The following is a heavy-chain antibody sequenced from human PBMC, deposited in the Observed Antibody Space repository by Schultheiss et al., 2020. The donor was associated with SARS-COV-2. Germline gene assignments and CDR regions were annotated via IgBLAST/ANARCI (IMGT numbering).Heavy chain of an antibody. V-gene: IGHV3-73*01. CDR3: TRPARRDSSGWYSGWYFDL. J-gene: IGHJ2*01. Sequence: GGSLRLSCAASGFTFSGSAMHWVRQASGKGLEWVGRIRSKVNSYATAYAASVKGRFTISRDDSKNTAYLQMNSLKTEDTAVYYCTRPARRDSSGWYSGWYFDLWGRGTLVTVAS. D-gene: IGHD6-19*01. CDR1: GFTFSGSA. CDR2: IRSKVNSYAT.